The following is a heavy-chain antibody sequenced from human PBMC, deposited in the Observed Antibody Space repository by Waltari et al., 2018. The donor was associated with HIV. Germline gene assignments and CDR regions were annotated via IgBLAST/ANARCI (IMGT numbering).Heavy chain of an antibody. CDR2: IRRATNEK. V-gene: IGHV3-21*04. Sequence: LVESGGGVVKTGESLRLMCEASGFAFSHSSFNLVRQSPLRGLGWVASIRRATNEKFYLDSVRCRFVISRDDSESSVHLQMDSVKKEDTGTYFCVRDDPGYGPIDHWGRGTQVTV. CDR3: VRDDPGYGPIDH. J-gene: IGHJ5*02. CDR1: GFAFSHSS. D-gene: IGHD5-18*01.